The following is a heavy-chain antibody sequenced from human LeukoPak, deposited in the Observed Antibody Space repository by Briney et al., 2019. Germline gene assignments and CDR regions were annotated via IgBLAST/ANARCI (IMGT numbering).Heavy chain of an antibody. D-gene: IGHD6-13*01. J-gene: IGHJ3*02. CDR1: GFTFSSYG. CDR3: ARDKRYSSSWYNGGAFDI. V-gene: IGHV3-33*01. Sequence: GRSRRLSCAASGFTFSSYGMHWVRQAPGKGLEWVAVIWYDGSNKYYAESVKGRFTISRDNSKNTLYLHMNSLRAEDTAVYYCARDKRYSSSWYNGGAFDIWGQGTMVTVSS. CDR2: IWYDGSNK.